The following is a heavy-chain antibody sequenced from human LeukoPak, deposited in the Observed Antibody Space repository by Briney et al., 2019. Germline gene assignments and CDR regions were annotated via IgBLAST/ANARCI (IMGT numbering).Heavy chain of an antibody. CDR2: INPNSGDT. D-gene: IGHD2-2*01. J-gene: IGHJ3*02. V-gene: IGHV1-2*02. CDR3: ARERVVRDAFDI. CDR1: GYTFTGYY. Sequence: ASVKVSCEASGYTFTGYYMHWVRQAPGQGLEWMGWINPNSGDTSYAQKFQGRVTMTRDTSISTAYMELSRLRSDDTAVYYCARERVVRDAFDIWGQGTMVTVSS.